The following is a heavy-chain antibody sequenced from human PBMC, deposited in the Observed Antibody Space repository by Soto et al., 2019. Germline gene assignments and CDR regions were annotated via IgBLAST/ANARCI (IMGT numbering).Heavy chain of an antibody. CDR1: GFTLTTYS. Sequence: QAGGSLRVSCAVSGFTLTTYSMNWVRQAPGKGLEWISFINKNGFTIYYADSVKGRFTISRDYAKNSLYLQMDSLGHEDTAVYYCARGAVTGTSLFDYWGLGTLVTVSS. CDR3: ARGAVTGTSLFDY. J-gene: IGHJ4*01. CDR2: INKNGFTI. D-gene: IGHD6-19*01. V-gene: IGHV3-48*02.